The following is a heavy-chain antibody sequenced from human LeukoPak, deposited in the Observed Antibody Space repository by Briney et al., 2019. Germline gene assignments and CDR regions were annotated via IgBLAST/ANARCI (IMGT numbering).Heavy chain of an antibody. Sequence: SETLSLTCTVSGYSISSGYYWGWIRQPPGKGLEWIGSIYHSGSTYYNPSLKSRVTISVDTSKNQFSLKLSSVTAADTAVYYCARDMVRGVIRVVAFDIWGQGTMVTVSS. D-gene: IGHD3-10*01. V-gene: IGHV4-38-2*02. CDR3: ARDMVRGVIRVVAFDI. CDR2: IYHSGST. CDR1: GYSISSGYY. J-gene: IGHJ3*02.